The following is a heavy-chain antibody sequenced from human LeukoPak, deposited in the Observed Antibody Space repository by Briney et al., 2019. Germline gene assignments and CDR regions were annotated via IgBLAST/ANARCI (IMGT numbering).Heavy chain of an antibody. CDR3: ARVSGYSSGWFAV. J-gene: IGHJ6*02. D-gene: IGHD6-19*01. Sequence: SETLSLTCAVSGGSISSSNWWSWVRQPPGKGLEWIGEIYHSGSTNYNPSLKSRVTISVDTSKNQFSLKLSSVTAADTAVYYCARVSGYSSGWFAVWGQGTTVTVSS. V-gene: IGHV4-4*02. CDR2: IYHSGST. CDR1: GGSISSSNW.